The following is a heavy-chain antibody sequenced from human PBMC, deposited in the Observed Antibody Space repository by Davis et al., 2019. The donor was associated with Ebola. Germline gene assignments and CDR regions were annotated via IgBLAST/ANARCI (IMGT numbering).Heavy chain of an antibody. J-gene: IGHJ4*02. CDR1: GFTFSDYY. Sequence: GESLKISCAASGFTFSDYYMSWVRQAPGKGPEWVASIGGSGVTTYYADSVKGRFTISRDNSKNTLYLQMNSLRGDDTAVYFCVKDRSGWGNYFESWGQGTMVSVSS. CDR3: VKDRSGWGNYFES. D-gene: IGHD6-19*01. V-gene: IGHV3-23*01. CDR2: IGGSGVTT.